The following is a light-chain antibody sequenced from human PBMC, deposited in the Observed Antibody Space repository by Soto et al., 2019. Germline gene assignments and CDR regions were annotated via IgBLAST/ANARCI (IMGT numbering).Light chain of an antibody. J-gene: IGKJ1*01. V-gene: IGKV4-1*01. CDR1: QNLLDSSHNKAA. CDR3: QQFFNSPRT. Sequence: DIVMTQSPHSLAVSLGERATINFKSSQNLLDSSHNKAALSWDQQKAGHPPKLIIYWTSTREFGVPDRFSGSGSGTDFTLTISGLQAEDVAVYGCQQFFNSPRTFGHGTKVEIK. CDR2: WTS.